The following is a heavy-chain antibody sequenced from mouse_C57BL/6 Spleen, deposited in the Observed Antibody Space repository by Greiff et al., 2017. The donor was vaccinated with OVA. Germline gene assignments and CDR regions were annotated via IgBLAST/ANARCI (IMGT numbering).Heavy chain of an antibody. J-gene: IGHJ2*01. V-gene: IGHV1-81*01. CDR2: IYPRSGNT. D-gene: IGHD3-2*02. Sequence: QVHVKQSGAELARPGASVKLSCKASGYTFTSYGISWVKQRTGQGLEWIGEIYPRSGNTYYNEKFKGKATLTADKSSSTAYMELRSLTSEDSAVYFCARKAQATADYWGQGTTLTVSS. CDR1: GYTFTSYG. CDR3: ARKAQATADY.